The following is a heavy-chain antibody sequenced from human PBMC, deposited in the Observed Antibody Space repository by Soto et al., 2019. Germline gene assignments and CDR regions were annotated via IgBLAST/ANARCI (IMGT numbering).Heavy chain of an antibody. CDR1: GGSISSYY. J-gene: IGHJ4*02. CDR3: ARELLAVAGTSGIAY. D-gene: IGHD6-19*01. Sequence: SEPLSLTCPVSGGSISSYYWSWIRQPPGKGLEWIGYIYYSGSTNNNPSLKRRVTISVDTSNNQFSLKLSSVSAADTAVYYCARELLAVAGTSGIAYWGQGTMVTVSS. CDR2: IYYSGST. V-gene: IGHV4-59*01.